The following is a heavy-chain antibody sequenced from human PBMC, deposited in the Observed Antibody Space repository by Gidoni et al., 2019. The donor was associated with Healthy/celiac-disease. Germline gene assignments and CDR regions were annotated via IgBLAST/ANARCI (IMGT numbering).Heavy chain of an antibody. CDR3: AREAVVTAIPSHFDY. V-gene: IGHV1-69*06. D-gene: IGHD2-21*02. J-gene: IGHJ4*02. Sequence: QVQLVQSGAEVKKPGSSVTVSCKASGGTFSSYAISWVRPAPGQGLEWMGGILPIFGTANYAQKFQGRVTITADKSTSTAYMELSSLRSEDTAVYYCAREAVVTAIPSHFDYWGQGTLVTVSS. CDR1: GGTFSSYA. CDR2: ILPIFGTA.